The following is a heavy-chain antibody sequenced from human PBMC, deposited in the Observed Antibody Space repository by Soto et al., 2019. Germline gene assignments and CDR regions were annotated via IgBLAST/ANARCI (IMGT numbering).Heavy chain of an antibody. J-gene: IGHJ6*02. CDR1: CWSFSGYY. CDR2: INHSGST. V-gene: IGHV4-34*01. Sequence: SETLSLTCAVYCWSFSGYYWSWIRQPPGKGLEWIGEINHSGSTNYNPSLKSRVTISVDTSKNQFSLKLSSVTAADTAVYYCARLQGYCITTGCYGHYAMDVWGQGTTVT. CDR3: ARLQGYCITTGCYGHYAMDV. D-gene: IGHD2-2*01.